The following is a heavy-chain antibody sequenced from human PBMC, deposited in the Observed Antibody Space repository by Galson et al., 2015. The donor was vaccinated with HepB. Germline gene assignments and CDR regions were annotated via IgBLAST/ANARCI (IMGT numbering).Heavy chain of an antibody. V-gene: IGHV3-30*18. D-gene: IGHD3-3*01. CDR3: AKDPAAPNYDFWKVFDP. Sequence: SLRLSCAASGFTFSSYGMHWVRQAPGKGLEWVAVISYDGSNKYYADSVKGRFTISRDNSKNTLYLQMNSLRAEDTAVYYCAKDPAAPNYDFWKVFDPWGQGTLVTVSS. J-gene: IGHJ5*02. CDR1: GFTFSSYG. CDR2: ISYDGSNK.